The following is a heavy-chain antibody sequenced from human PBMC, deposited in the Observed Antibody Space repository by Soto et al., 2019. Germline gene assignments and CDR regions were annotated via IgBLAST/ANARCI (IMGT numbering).Heavy chain of an antibody. D-gene: IGHD3-22*01. CDR3: ARGVRDYYDSSGYYAYFDY. Sequence: GGSLRLSCAASGFTFSSDAMSWVRQAPGKGLEWVSAISGSGGSTYYADSVKGRFTISRDNSKNTLYLQMNSLRAEDTAVYYCARGVRDYYDSSGYYAYFDYWGQGTLVTVSS. V-gene: IGHV3-23*01. CDR1: GFTFSSDA. J-gene: IGHJ4*02. CDR2: ISGSGGST.